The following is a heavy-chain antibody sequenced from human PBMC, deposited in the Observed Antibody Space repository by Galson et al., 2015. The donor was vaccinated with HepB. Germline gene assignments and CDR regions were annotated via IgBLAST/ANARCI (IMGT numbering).Heavy chain of an antibody. D-gene: IGHD2-2*01. Sequence: SVKVSCKASGYTFTSYGISWVRQAPGQGLEWMGWISAYNGNTNYAQKLQGRVTMTTDTSTSTAYMELRSLRSDDTAVYYCARYLCSSTSCNNFDYWGQGTLVTVSS. CDR3: ARYLCSSTSCNNFDY. V-gene: IGHV1-18*01. CDR1: GYTFTSYG. CDR2: ISAYNGNT. J-gene: IGHJ4*02.